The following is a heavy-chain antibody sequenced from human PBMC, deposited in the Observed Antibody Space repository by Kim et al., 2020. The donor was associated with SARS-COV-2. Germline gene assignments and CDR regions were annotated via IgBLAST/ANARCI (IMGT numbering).Heavy chain of an antibody. D-gene: IGHD3-10*01. CDR1: GFTFSYYA. V-gene: IGHV3-23*01. Sequence: GGSLRLSCAASGFTFSYYAMTWVRQAPGKGLEWVSTIHAGGTDYAESGEGRFTISRDDSKNYLYLQMNSLRADDTAAYYCVKGLRYYDYWGQGSLVTVSS. J-gene: IGHJ4*02. CDR3: VKGLRYYDY. CDR2: IHAGGT.